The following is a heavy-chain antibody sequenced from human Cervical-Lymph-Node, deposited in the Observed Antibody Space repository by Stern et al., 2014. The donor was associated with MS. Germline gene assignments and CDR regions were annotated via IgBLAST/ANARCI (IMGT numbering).Heavy chain of an antibody. CDR2: IIPIVSKT. V-gene: IGHV1-69*01. J-gene: IGHJ6*02. Sequence: MQLVESGAEVNKPGTSVKVSCKASGGTFSSYAMSWVRQAPGQGLEWMGGIIPIVSKTNYAQTVKGRVTITRAQSTTPRYLELSSLRSEDAAVYYCARGELKEGLVRGMDVWGQGTTVTVSS. D-gene: IGHD1-26*01. CDR1: GGTFSSYA. CDR3: ARGELKEGLVRGMDV.